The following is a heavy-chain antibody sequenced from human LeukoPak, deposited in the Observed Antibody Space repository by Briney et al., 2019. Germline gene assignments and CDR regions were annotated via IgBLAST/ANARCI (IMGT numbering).Heavy chain of an antibody. CDR2: IYHSGST. V-gene: IGHV4-4*02. Sequence: SWVRQPPGKGLEWIGEIYHSGSTNYNPSLKSRVTISVDKSKNQFSLKLSSVTAADTAVYYCARFIVVVTADAFDFWGQGTMVTVSS. CDR3: ARFIVVVTADAFDF. D-gene: IGHD2-21*02. J-gene: IGHJ3*01.